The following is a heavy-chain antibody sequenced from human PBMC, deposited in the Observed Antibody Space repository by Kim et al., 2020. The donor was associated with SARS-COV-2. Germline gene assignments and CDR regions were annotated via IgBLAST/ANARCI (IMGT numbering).Heavy chain of an antibody. D-gene: IGHD3-10*01. CDR2: IRSSSSIT. CDR3: AREIYGSGGDWLDP. Sequence: GGSLRLSCAASGFNVSIYSMTWVRQAAGKGLEWVAFIRSSSSITLYADSVKGRFTTSRDNAKNSLYLQMNSLRDEDTAVYYCAREIYGSGGDWLDPWGQGTPVTVSS. V-gene: IGHV3-48*02. CDR1: GFNVSIYS. J-gene: IGHJ5*02.